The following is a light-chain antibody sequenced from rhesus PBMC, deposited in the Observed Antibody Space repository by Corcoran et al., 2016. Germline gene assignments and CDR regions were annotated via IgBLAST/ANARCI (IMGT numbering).Light chain of an antibody. Sequence: EIVMTQSPATLSLSPGERATLSCRASQSVSSRLAWYQQKPGQAPRLLIYGASSRVTGIPDWFSGSGSGTDFTLTISSREPEDVAVYCCQQESNWSTFGGGTKVEIK. V-gene: IGKV3-17*02. CDR3: QQESNWST. J-gene: IGKJ4*01. CDR1: QSVSSR. CDR2: GAS.